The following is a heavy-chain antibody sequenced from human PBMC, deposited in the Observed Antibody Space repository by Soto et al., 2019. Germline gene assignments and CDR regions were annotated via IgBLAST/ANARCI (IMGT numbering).Heavy chain of an antibody. Sequence: EVQLVESGGGLVQPGGSLRLSCAASGFTLSRYWMHWVRQAPGKGLVWVSRINSDGSSTTYADSVKGRFTISRDNAKNTLYLQMNSLRAEDTAVYYCARVNFDYYGSSGYHYFDYWGQGTLVTVSS. CDR2: INSDGSST. CDR3: ARVNFDYYGSSGYHYFDY. CDR1: GFTLSRYW. J-gene: IGHJ4*02. V-gene: IGHV3-74*01. D-gene: IGHD3-22*01.